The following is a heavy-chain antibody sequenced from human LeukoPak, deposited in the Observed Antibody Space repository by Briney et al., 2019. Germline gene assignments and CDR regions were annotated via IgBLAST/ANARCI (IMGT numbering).Heavy chain of an antibody. CDR2: FNPNSGGT. D-gene: IGHD3-22*01. CDR3: AREYYFDNSGYYGVGDY. J-gene: IGHJ4*02. V-gene: IGHV1-2*02. Sequence: GASVKVSCKASGYTFTAYYIHWVRQAPGQGLEWMGWFNPNSGGTNYAQEFQGRVTMTRDTSISTAHMELSRLRSDDTAVYYCAREYYFDNSGYYGVGDYWGQGTLVTVSS. CDR1: GYTFTAYY.